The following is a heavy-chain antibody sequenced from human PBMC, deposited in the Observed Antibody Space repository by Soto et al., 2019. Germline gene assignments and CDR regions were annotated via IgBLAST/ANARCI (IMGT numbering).Heavy chain of an antibody. D-gene: IGHD3-16*02. CDR3: AKDQGYDYIWGSYPFGY. J-gene: IGHJ4*02. CDR2: ISYDGSNK. V-gene: IGHV3-30*18. Sequence: GGSLRLSCAASGFTFSSYGMHWVRQAPGKGLEWVAVISYDGSNKYYADSVKGRFTISRDNSKNTLYLQMNSLRAEDTAVYYCAKDQGYDYIWGSYPFGYWGQGTLVTVSS. CDR1: GFTFSSYG.